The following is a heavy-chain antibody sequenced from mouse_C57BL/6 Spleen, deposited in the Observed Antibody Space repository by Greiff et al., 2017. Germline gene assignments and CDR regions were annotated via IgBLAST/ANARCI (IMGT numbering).Heavy chain of an antibody. J-gene: IGHJ4*01. V-gene: IGHV3-6*01. CDR1: GYSITSGYY. Sequence: EVKLQESGPGLVKPSPSLSLTCSVTGYSITSGYYWNWIRQFPGNKLEWMGYISYDGSNNSNPSLKNRISITRDTSKNQFFLKLNSVTTEDTATYYYARHNRAMDYWGQGTSVTVSS. D-gene: IGHD2-14*01. CDR2: ISYDGSN. CDR3: ARHNRAMDY.